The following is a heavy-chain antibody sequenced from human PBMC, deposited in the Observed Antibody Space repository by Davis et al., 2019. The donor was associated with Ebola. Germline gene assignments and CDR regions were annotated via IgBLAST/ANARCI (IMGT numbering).Heavy chain of an antibody. CDR1: GASIASGGYS. CDR3: ARSLAGDGEHFAFEI. J-gene: IGHJ3*02. V-gene: IGHV4-61*08. Sequence: MPSETLSLTCTVSGASIASGGYSWSWIRQPPGKGLEWIGYVDYSGSTNYNPSLKSRVTISVDTSKSQFSLKLSSVTAADTAVYYCARSLAGDGEHFAFEIWGQGTMVTVSS. CDR2: VDYSGST. D-gene: IGHD4-17*01.